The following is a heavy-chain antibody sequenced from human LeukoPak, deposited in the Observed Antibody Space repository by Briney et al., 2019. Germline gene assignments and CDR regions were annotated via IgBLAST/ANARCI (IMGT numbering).Heavy chain of an antibody. Sequence: GASVKVSCKAYGGTFNNYPISWVRQAPGQGLEWMGGIIPIFGTTNYAPKFQGRVTFTADESTSTVYMELSSLRSEDTAVYYCGRHTSMGVPLDILEKWFDTWGQGTLVTVSS. CDR1: GGTFNNYP. J-gene: IGHJ5*02. CDR3: GRHTSMGVPLDILEKWFDT. CDR2: IIPIFGTT. V-gene: IGHV1-69*13. D-gene: IGHD2/OR15-2a*01.